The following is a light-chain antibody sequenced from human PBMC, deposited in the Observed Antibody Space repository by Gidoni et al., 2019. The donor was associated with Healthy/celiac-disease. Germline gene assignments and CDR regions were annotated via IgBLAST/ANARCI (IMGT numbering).Light chain of an antibody. J-gene: IGKJ1*01. Sequence: EIVLTQSPGTLSLSPGERATLSCRASQSVSSSYLAWYQQKPGQAPRLLIYGASSRAPGIPDRFSGSRSGTDFTLTISRLEPEDFAVYYCQQYGSSRWTFGQXTKVEIK. CDR1: QSVSSSY. CDR3: QQYGSSRWT. V-gene: IGKV3-20*01. CDR2: GAS.